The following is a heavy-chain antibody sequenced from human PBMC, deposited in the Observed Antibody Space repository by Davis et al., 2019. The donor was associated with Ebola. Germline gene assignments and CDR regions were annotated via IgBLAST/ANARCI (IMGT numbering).Heavy chain of an antibody. V-gene: IGHV3-21*01. J-gene: IGHJ3*02. D-gene: IGHD3-22*01. CDR1: GFSFSGYT. Sequence: GGSLRLSCAASGFSFSGYTMNWVRQAPGKGLEWVSYISSGSTYIYYPNSVKGRYTISRDNAKNSLYLQMNNLRAEATAVYYCTRDNLYYYDTSGYHDVFDMWGQGTMVTVSS. CDR3: TRDNLYYYDTSGYHDVFDM. CDR2: ISSGSTYI.